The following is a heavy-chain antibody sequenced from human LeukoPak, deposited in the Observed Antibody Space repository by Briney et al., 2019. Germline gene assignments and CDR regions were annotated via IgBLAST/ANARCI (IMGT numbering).Heavy chain of an antibody. D-gene: IGHD5-24*01. J-gene: IGHJ4*02. CDR3: AREDGDGYNSDY. Sequence: PGGSLRLSCAASGFTFSNYWMHWVRQAPGKGLVWVSRVISDGSSTSYADSVMGRFTISRDNAKNTLYLQMNSLRAEDTAVYYCAREDGDGYNSDYWGQGTLATVSS. V-gene: IGHV3-74*01. CDR2: VISDGSST. CDR1: GFTFSNYW.